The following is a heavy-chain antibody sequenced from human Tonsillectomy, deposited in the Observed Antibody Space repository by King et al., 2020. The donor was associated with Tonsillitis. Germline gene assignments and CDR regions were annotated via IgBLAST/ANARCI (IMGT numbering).Heavy chain of an antibody. Sequence: LQLQESGPGLVKPSETLSLTCTVSGGSISSSSYYWGWIRQPLGKGLEWIGSIYYSGSTYYNPSLKSRVTISVDTSKNQFSLKLSSVTAADTAVYYCAGTQHHPRYDAFDIWGQGTMVTVSS. CDR3: AGTQHHPRYDAFDI. CDR2: IYYSGST. J-gene: IGHJ3*02. CDR1: GGSISSSSYY. D-gene: IGHD5-18*01. V-gene: IGHV4-39*01.